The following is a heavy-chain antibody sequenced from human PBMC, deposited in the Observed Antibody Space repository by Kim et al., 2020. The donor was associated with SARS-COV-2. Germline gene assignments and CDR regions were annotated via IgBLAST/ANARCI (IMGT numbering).Heavy chain of an antibody. J-gene: IGHJ4*02. CDR3: ARRGGYLARDY. CDR2: IYYSGST. CDR1: GGSISSSSYY. D-gene: IGHD5-12*01. V-gene: IGHV4-39*01. Sequence: SETLSLTCTVSGGSISSSSYYWGWIRQPPGKGLEWIGSIYYSGSTYYNPSLKSRVTISVDTSKNQFSLKLSSVTAADTAVYYCARRGGYLARDYWGQGTLVTVSS.